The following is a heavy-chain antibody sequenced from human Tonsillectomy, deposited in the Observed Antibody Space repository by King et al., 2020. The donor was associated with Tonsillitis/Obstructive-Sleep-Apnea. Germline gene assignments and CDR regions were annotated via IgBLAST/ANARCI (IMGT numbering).Heavy chain of an antibody. D-gene: IGHD4-17*01. Sequence: VQLVESGGGVVQPGGSLRLSCAASGFTFDDYAMHWVRQAPGKGLEWVSLISGDGGSTYYADSVKGRSTISRDNSKNSLYMQMNSLRTEDTALYYCAKGDYAGVYYYYYYMAVWGKGTTVTVSS. CDR1: GFTFDDYA. V-gene: IGHV3-43*02. J-gene: IGHJ6*03. CDR3: AKGDYAGVYYYYYYMAV. CDR2: ISGDGGST.